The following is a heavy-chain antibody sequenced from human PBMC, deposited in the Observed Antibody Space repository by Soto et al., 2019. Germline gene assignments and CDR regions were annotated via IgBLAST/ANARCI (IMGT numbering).Heavy chain of an antibody. CDR3: ARGSHKLHSYDSSGFYHYVDY. J-gene: IGHJ4*02. D-gene: IGHD3-22*01. CDR1: GGAFSDYS. V-gene: IGHV4-34*01. CDR2: INDSGST. Sequence: SETLSLTCAVYGGAFSDYSCTFIRHAPGKWLEWIGEINDSGSTNYTPSLERRVTISRDTSKNRFSLKLSSVTAADTAVYYCARGSHKLHSYDSSGFYHYVDYWGQGSLVTVSS.